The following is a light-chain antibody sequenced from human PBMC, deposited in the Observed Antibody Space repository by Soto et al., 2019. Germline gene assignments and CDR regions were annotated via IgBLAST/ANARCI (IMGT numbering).Light chain of an antibody. CDR1: QSLRTNS. J-gene: IGKJ1*01. CDR2: GVY. CDR3: QQYDTSPRP. Sequence: EVVLTQYPDTLSLSLGERATITCRASQSLRTNSLAWYLQRPGQAPRLLMSGVYSRAAGIPDRFSGSGSGTDFTLTISRLEPEDFAVYYCQQYDTSPRPFGQGAKVDI. V-gene: IGKV3-20*01.